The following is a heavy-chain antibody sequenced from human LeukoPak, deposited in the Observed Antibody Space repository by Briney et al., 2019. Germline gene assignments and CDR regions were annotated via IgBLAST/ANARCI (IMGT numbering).Heavy chain of an antibody. Sequence: SETLSLTCTVSGGSIGSYYWSWIRQPAGKGLEWIGRIYTSGSTNYNPSLKSRVTMSVDTSKNRFSLKLSSVTAADTAVYYCARGGMVATLVYFDYWGQGTLVTVSS. CDR3: ARGGMVATLVYFDY. CDR2: IYTSGST. CDR1: GGSIGSYY. J-gene: IGHJ4*02. D-gene: IGHD5-12*01. V-gene: IGHV4-4*07.